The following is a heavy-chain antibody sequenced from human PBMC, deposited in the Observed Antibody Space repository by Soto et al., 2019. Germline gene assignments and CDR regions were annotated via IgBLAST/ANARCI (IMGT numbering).Heavy chain of an antibody. CDR1: GGSVSSGSYY. V-gene: IGHV4-61*01. Sequence: SETLSLTCTVSGGSVSSGSYYWSWIRQPPGKGLEWIGYIYYSGSTNYNPSLKSRVTISVDTSKNQFSLKLSSVTAADTAVYYCARALYGGIDYWDQGTLVTVSS. J-gene: IGHJ4*02. CDR2: IYYSGST. CDR3: ARALYGGIDY. D-gene: IGHD3-16*01.